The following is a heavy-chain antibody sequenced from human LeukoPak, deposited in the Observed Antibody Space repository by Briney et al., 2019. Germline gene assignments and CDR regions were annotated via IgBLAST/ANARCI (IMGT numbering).Heavy chain of an antibody. CDR1: GFTFSSYW. CDR3: AKDEGAAGSFFDY. V-gene: IGHV3-7*01. Sequence: PGGSLRLSCAASGFTFSSYWMSWVRQAPGKGLEWVANIKQDGSEKYYVDSVKGRFTISRGNAKNSLYLQMNSLRAEDTAVYYCAKDEGAAGSFFDYWGQGTLVTVSS. D-gene: IGHD6-13*01. J-gene: IGHJ4*02. CDR2: IKQDGSEK.